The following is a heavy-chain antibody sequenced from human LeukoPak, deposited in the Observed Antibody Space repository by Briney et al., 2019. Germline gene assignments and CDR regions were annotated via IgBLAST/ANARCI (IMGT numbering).Heavy chain of an antibody. CDR2: INHSGST. V-gene: IGHV4-34*01. D-gene: IGHD3-10*01. CDR1: GGSFSGYY. J-gene: IGHJ6*04. CDR3: ARGERNYYGSGSYMDV. Sequence: SETLSLTCAVYGGSFSGYYWSWIRQPPGKGLEWIGEINHSGSTNYNPSLKSRVTMSVDTSKNQFSLKLSSVTAADTAVYYCARGERNYYGSGSYMDVWGKGTTVTVSS.